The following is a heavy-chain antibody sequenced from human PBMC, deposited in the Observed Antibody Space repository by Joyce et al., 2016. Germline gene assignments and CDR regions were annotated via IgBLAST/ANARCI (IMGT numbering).Heavy chain of an antibody. J-gene: IGHJ4*02. CDR1: GYTFTCYG. CDR3: ARDEYGTSLSYFDY. Sequence: QVQLVHPGAEMKKPGASVQVSCKASGYTFTCYGISWVRQAPGQGLEWMGWNSAYSGDTSFAQKFQGRVIMTVDKSASTAYMELKSLTSDDTAVYYCARDEYGTSLSYFDYWGQGALVAVSS. V-gene: IGHV1-18*04. CDR2: NSAYSGDT. D-gene: IGHD6-6*01.